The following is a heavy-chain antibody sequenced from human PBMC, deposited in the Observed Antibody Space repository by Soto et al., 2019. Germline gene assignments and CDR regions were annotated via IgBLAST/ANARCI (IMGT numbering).Heavy chain of an antibody. CDR3: ARRRWGTASYPGLLDS. D-gene: IGHD1-26*01. CDR2: ISADSVST. J-gene: IGHJ3*02. CDR1: GYTLTSYG. Sequence: QVQLVQSGAEVKKPGASVKVSCRASGYTLTSYGVGWVRQAPGQGPEWMGWISADSVSTNYAQKLQGRVTMTTDTSTSTAYMEPRSLRSDDTAVYYCARRRWGTASYPGLLDSWGQGTMVTVSS. V-gene: IGHV1-18*01.